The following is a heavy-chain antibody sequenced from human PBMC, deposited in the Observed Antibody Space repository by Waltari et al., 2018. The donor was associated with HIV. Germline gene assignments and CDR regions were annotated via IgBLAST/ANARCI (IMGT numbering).Heavy chain of an antibody. J-gene: IGHJ6*02. CDR1: GYTFTGYY. Sequence: QVQLVQSGAEVKKPGASVKVSCKASGYTFTGYYMHWVRQAPGQGLDWMGRSNPNSGGTNYAQKFKGRVTMTRDTSISTAYMELSRLRSDDTAVYYCARGDYCSSTSCYINGMDVWGQGTTVTVSS. CDR2: SNPNSGGT. D-gene: IGHD2-2*02. V-gene: IGHV1-2*06. CDR3: ARGDYCSSTSCYINGMDV.